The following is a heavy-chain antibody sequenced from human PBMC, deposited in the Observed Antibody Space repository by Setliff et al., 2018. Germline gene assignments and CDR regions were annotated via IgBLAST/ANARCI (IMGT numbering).Heavy chain of an antibody. D-gene: IGHD5-18*01. CDR3: ARSPFPVDTVMVTTFDY. CDR2: STPIFTTA. V-gene: IGHV1-69*13. CDR1: RGTFSNYA. J-gene: IGHJ4*02. Sequence: SVKVSCKTSRGTFSNYAISWVRQAPGQGLEWMGGSTPIFTTANYAQKFQGRVTITAGESTSTAYMELSSLKSEDTAVYYCARSPFPVDTVMVTTFDYWGQGTLVTVSS.